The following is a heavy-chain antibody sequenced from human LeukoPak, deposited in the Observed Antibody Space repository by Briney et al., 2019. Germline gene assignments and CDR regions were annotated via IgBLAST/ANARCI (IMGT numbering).Heavy chain of an antibody. V-gene: IGHV4-34*01. CDR1: SGSFSGYY. Sequence: SETLSLTCAVYSGSFSGYYWTWIRQPPGKGLEWIGEINHGGSTNSNPSLKSRATISVDTSKNQFSLKLSSVTAADTAVYYCARGLRRRHCSSTSCNGNWFDPWGQGTLVTVSS. CDR2: INHGGST. CDR3: ARGLRRRHCSSTSCNGNWFDP. D-gene: IGHD2-2*01. J-gene: IGHJ5*02.